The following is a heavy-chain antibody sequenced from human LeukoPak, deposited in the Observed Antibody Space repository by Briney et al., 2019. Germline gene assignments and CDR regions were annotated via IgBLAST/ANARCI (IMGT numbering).Heavy chain of an antibody. V-gene: IGHV3-30*18. CDR3: AKELLWFGEYPNGFDY. CDR1: GFTFSSYA. D-gene: IGHD3-10*01. J-gene: IGHJ4*02. CDR2: ISYDGSNK. Sequence: GGSLRLSCAASGFTFSSYAMHWVRQAPGKGLEWVAVISYDGSNKYYADSVKGRFTISRDNSKNTLYLQMNSLRAEDTAVYYCAKELLWFGEYPNGFDYWGQGTLVTVSS.